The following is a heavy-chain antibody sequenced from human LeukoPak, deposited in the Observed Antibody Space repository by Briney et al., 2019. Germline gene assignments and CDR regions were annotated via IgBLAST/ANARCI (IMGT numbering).Heavy chain of an antibody. Sequence: GSLRLSCAASGFTVGSPVMSWVRQAPGKGPEWVSTFSRSGPDTYYADSVKGRFTIFRDNSKNTLYLQMNSLRAEDTAVYYCAKGSLGSWYYFDYWGQGTLVTVSS. V-gene: IGHV3-23*01. J-gene: IGHJ4*02. CDR1: GFTVGSPV. D-gene: IGHD6-13*01. CDR2: FSRSGPDT. CDR3: AKGSLGSWYYFDY.